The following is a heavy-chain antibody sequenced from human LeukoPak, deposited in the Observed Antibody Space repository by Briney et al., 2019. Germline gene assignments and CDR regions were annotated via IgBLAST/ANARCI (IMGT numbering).Heavy chain of an antibody. V-gene: IGHV1-18*01. CDR2: ISAYNGNT. Sequence: ASVKLSCKASGYTFTSYGINWVRQAPGQGLEWMGWISAYNGNTKHAQKLQGRVTMTTDTSTSTAYMELRSLRSDDTAVYYCARAGITSGWVQNMDYWGQGTLVTVSS. D-gene: IGHD6-19*01. CDR3: ARAGITSGWVQNMDY. CDR1: GYTFTSYG. J-gene: IGHJ4*02.